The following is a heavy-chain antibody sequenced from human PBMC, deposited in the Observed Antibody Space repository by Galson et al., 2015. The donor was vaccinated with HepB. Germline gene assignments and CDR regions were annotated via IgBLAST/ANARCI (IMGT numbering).Heavy chain of an antibody. CDR2: IYPGDSDT. CDR1: GYSFTSYW. V-gene: IGHV5-51*01. J-gene: IGHJ6*02. D-gene: IGHD6-13*01. Sequence: QSGAEVKKPGESLKISCKASGYSFTSYWIGWVRHMPGKGLEWMGIIYPGDSDTRYSPSFQGQVTISADKSISTAYLQWSSLKASDTAMYYCARDSSSSYYYYYGMDVWGQGTTVTVSS. CDR3: ARDSSSSYYYYYGMDV.